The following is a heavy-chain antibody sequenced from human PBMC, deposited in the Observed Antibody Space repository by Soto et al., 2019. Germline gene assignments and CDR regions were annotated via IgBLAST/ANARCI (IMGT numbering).Heavy chain of an antibody. D-gene: IGHD1-26*01. CDR3: ARSWYSTTRYFDF. CDR2: ISAQNGNT. V-gene: IGHV1-18*01. Sequence: QVQLVQSGPEVKRPGASVKVSCKPSGYTFTSYGISWVRQAPGQGLEWMGWISAQNGNTNYAQKVQGRVTMTTDTSTSTAYMELTSLRSDDTAVYYCARSWYSTTRYFDFWGRGTLVTVSS. J-gene: IGHJ2*01. CDR1: GYTFTSYG.